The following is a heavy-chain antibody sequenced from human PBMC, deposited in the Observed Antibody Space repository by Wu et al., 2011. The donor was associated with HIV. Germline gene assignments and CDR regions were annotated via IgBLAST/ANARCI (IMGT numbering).Heavy chain of an antibody. CDR1: GGDFSSYA. CDR3: ARGPQCRGTACHSSFFPH. CDR2: MNPNSGNA. D-gene: IGHD2-21*02. V-gene: IGHV1-8*01. J-gene: IGHJ1*01. Sequence: QVQVVQSGAAVKKPGSSVKVSCKASGGDFSSYAIAWVRLAPGQGLEWMGWMNPNSGNAGYAQKFQGKVTMTRDTSISTAYLDLGRLKYDEFAFYYCARGPQCRGTACHSSFFPHWGQGTLVTVSS.